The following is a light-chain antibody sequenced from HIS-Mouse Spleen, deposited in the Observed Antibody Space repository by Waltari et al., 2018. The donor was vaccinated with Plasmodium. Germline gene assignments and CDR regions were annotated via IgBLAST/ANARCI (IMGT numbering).Light chain of an antibody. CDR2: GAS. J-gene: IGKJ3*01. V-gene: IGKV3-15*01. Sequence: EIVMTQSPATLSVSPGERATPSCTASQSVSSNLAWYQQKPGHAPRLLIYGASTRATGIPAMFSGSGSGTWFTLTISSLRSEDFAVYYCQQYNNWSFTFGPGTKVDIK. CDR3: QQYNNWSFT. CDR1: QSVSSN.